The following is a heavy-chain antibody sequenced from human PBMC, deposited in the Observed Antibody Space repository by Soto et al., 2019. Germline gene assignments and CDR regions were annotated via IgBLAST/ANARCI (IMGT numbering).Heavy chain of an antibody. CDR1: GYSLTTYW. CDR3: ATTFDYNGYFDP. J-gene: IGHJ5*02. CDR2: IYLSDSDT. D-gene: IGHD4-4*01. Sequence: GESLKISCKTSGYSLTTYWFAWVRQMPGKGLEWMGIIYLSDSDTIYSPSAQGHFTISADKSIKTAYLQWSSLKASDTAIYYCATTFDYNGYFDPWGQGTQVTVSS. V-gene: IGHV5-51*01.